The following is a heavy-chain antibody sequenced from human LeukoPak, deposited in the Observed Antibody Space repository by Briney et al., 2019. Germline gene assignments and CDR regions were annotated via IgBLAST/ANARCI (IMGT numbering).Heavy chain of an antibody. CDR1: GFTFSSYE. J-gene: IGHJ3*02. V-gene: IGHV3-48*03. CDR2: ISSSGSTI. CDR3: ARGPDIVATPEAFDI. Sequence: GGSLRLSCAASGFTFSSYEMNWVRQAPGMGLKWVSYISSSGSTIYYADSVKGRFTISRDNAKNSLYLQMNSLRAEDTAVYYCARGPDIVATPEAFDIWGQGTMVTVSS. D-gene: IGHD5-12*01.